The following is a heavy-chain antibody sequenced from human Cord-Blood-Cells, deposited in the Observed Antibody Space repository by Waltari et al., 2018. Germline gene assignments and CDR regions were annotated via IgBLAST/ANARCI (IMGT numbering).Heavy chain of an antibody. Sequence: EVQLVESGGGLVQPGGSLRLSCAASGFTFSDHYMDWVRPAPGKGLEWVGGTRNKANSYTTEYAASVKGRFTISRDDSKNSLYLQMNSLKTEDTAVYYCARGYYYYDSSGYYYWGQGTLVTVSS. CDR2: TRNKANSYTT. J-gene: IGHJ4*02. V-gene: IGHV3-72*01. CDR3: ARGYYYYDSSGYYY. D-gene: IGHD3-22*01. CDR1: GFTFSDHY.